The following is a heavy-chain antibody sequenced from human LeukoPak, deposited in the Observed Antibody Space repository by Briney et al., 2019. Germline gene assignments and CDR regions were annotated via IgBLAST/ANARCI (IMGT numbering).Heavy chain of an antibody. J-gene: IGHJ6*03. D-gene: IGHD6-13*01. Sequence: GGSLRLSCAASGFTFSDYGMNWVRQAAGKGLEWVSSITTTSTYIYYGDSVRGRCTISREKAKSSLYLQMNSLRAEDTAVYYCARDLGSSIWRRLDYYYMDVWGRGTTVTVSS. CDR1: GFTFSDYG. CDR3: ARDLGSSIWRRLDYYYMDV. CDR2: ITTTSTYI. V-gene: IGHV3-21*04.